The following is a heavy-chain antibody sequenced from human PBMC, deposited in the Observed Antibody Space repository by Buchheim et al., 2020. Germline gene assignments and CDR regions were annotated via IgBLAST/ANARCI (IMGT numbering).Heavy chain of an antibody. CDR1: GGTFSSYT. D-gene: IGHD3-9*01. Sequence: QVQLVQSGAEVKKPGSSVKVSCKASGGTFSSYTISWVRQAPGQGLEWMGRIIPILGIANYAQKFQGRVTITADKSTSTAYMELSSLRSEDTAVYYCASLVYDILTDANMGYYYYGMDVWGQGTT. CDR3: ASLVYDILTDANMGYYYYGMDV. V-gene: IGHV1-69*02. J-gene: IGHJ6*02. CDR2: IIPILGIA.